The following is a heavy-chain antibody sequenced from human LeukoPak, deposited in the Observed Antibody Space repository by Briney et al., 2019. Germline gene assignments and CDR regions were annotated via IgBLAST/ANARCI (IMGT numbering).Heavy chain of an antibody. Sequence: QSGGSLRLSCAASGFTFSSYEMNWVRQAPGKGLEWVANIKQDGSEKYYVDSVKGRFTISRDNAKNSLYLQMNSLRAEDTAVYYCASTATCSFWGQGTMVTVSS. V-gene: IGHV3-7*01. D-gene: IGHD2-2*01. J-gene: IGHJ3*01. CDR1: GFTFSSYE. CDR3: ASTATCSF. CDR2: IKQDGSEK.